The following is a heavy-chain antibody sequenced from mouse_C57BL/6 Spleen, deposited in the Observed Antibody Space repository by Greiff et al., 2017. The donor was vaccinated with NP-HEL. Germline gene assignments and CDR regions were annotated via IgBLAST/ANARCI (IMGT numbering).Heavy chain of an antibody. Sequence: VQLQQSGPELVKPGASVKISCKASGYTFTDYYLNWVKQSHGKSLEWIGDINPNNGGTSYNQKFKGKATLTVDKSSSTAYMELRSLTSDDSAVYYCARDYGNYPYARDYWGQGTSVTVSS. D-gene: IGHD2-1*01. CDR1: GYTFTDYY. CDR3: ARDYGNYPYARDY. J-gene: IGHJ4*01. V-gene: IGHV1-26*01. CDR2: INPNNGGT.